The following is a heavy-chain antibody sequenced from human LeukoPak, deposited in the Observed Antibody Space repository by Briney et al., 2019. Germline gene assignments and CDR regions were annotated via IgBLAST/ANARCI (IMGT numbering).Heavy chain of an antibody. CDR3: ARHASGDGYKFDC. V-gene: IGHV3-30*02. Sequence: GGSLRLSCAASGFTFSSYWMSWVRQAPGKGLEWVAFIRYDGDNKYYADSVKGRFTISRDNSKNTLYLQMSSLRAEDTAAYYCARHASGDGYKFDCWGQGTLVTVS. CDR1: GFTFSSYW. CDR2: IRYDGDNK. J-gene: IGHJ4*02. D-gene: IGHD5-24*01.